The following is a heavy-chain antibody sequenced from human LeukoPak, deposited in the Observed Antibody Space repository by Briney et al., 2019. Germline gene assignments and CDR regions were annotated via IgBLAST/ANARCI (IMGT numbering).Heavy chain of an antibody. CDR3: ARKNYYDTSGRFDC. V-gene: IGHV1-2*02. Sequence: APVKVSCKASGYTFTCYYMHWVRQAPGQGLEWMGWINPNSGVTKYAQKFQGRVTMTRDTSISTAYMEVRSDDTAVYYCARKNYYDTSGRFDCWGQGTLVTVSS. J-gene: IGHJ4*02. CDR2: INPNSGVT. CDR1: GYTFTCYY. D-gene: IGHD3-22*01.